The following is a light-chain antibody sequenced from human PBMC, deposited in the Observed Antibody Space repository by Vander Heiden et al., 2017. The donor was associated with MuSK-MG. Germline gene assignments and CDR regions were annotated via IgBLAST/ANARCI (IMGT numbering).Light chain of an antibody. CDR3: CSYAGSYV. J-gene: IGLJ1*01. V-gene: IGLV2-11*01. CDR1: SSDIGGYIY. CDR2: DVN. Sequence: QSALTQPRSVSGSPGQSVTVSCTGSSSDIGGYIYVSWYQQHPGKAPKLMIYDVNKRPSGVPHRFSGSKSGNTASLTISGLQAEDEADYYCCSYAGSYVFGTGTKVTVL.